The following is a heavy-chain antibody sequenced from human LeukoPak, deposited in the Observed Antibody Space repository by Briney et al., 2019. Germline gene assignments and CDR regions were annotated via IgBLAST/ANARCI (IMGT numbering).Heavy chain of an antibody. V-gene: IGHV3-20*04. D-gene: IGHD4-17*01. Sequence: PRGSLRLSCVASGFTFNDYGMSWVRQVPGKGLEWVSWINWNGSGAGYADSVKGRFTISRDNAKNSLYLQMNRLKAEETALSFCGRYLRKLYGRGGDYYYYMDVWGKGTTVTVSS. J-gene: IGHJ6*03. CDR3: GRYLRKLYGRGGDYYYYMDV. CDR1: GFTFNDYG. CDR2: INWNGSGA.